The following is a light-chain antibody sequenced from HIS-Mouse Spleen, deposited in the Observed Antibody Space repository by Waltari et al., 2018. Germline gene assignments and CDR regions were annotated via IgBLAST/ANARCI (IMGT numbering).Light chain of an antibody. J-gene: IGKJ2*01. V-gene: IGKV1-5*03. CDR3: QQYKSYPYT. CDR1: QSISSW. CDR2: KAS. Sequence: DIQMTQSLSTLSASVVDRVTITCRASQSISSWFACYQQKPGKAPKLLIYKASSIESGVPARFSGSGSGTELTLTISSLQPDDFATYYCQQYKSYPYTFGQGTKLEIK.